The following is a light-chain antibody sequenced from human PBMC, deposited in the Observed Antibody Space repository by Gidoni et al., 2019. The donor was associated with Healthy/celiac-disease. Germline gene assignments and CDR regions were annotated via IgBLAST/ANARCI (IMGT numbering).Light chain of an antibody. CDR3: QAWDSSPRV. V-gene: IGLV3-1*01. CDR1: NLGDKY. J-gene: IGLJ1*01. Sequence: SYELTQPPSVSVSPGQTASITCSGDNLGDKYACWYQQKPGQSPVLVIYQDSKRPPGIPERFSGSNSGNTATLTISGTQAMDEADYYCQAWDSSPRVFGTGTKVTVL. CDR2: QDS.